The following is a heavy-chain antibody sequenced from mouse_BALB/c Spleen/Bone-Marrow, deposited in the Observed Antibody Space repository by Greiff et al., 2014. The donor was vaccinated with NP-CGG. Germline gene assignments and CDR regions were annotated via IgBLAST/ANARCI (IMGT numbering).Heavy chain of an antibody. CDR3: TRSDGYYVPHWYFDV. J-gene: IGHJ1*01. CDR1: GYTFTSYY. D-gene: IGHD2-3*01. Sequence: VQLQQSGAELVKPGASVKLSCKASGYTFTSYYMYWVKQRPGQGLEWIGEINPSNGGTNFNEKFKSKATLTVDKSSSTAYMQLSSLTSGDSAVYYCTRSDGYYVPHWYFDVWGAGTTVTVSS. V-gene: IGHV1S81*02. CDR2: INPSNGGT.